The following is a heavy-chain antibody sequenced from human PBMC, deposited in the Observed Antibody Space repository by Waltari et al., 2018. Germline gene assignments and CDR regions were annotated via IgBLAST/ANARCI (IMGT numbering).Heavy chain of an antibody. J-gene: IGHJ3*02. D-gene: IGHD3-16*01. CDR1: GFSLITTGMR. CDR2: IDWDNDK. Sequence: QVTLKESGPAVVQPTQTLTLTCAFSGFSLITTGMRATWDRQPPGKALEWLARIDWDNDKFYSPSLETRLTISKDISKNEVVLTVTNMDPADTATYYCARIDPLGAFDIWGQGIMVTVSS. V-gene: IGHV2-70*04. CDR3: ARIDPLGAFDI.